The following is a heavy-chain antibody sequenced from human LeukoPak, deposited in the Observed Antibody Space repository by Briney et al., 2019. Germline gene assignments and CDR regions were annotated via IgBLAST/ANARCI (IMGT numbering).Heavy chain of an antibody. V-gene: IGHV4-4*07. CDR1: GGSISSYY. CDR2: IYTSGST. D-gene: IGHD3-10*01. J-gene: IGHJ4*02. Sequence: SETLSLTCTVSGGSISSYYWSWIRQPAGKGLEWIGRIYTSGSTNYNPSLKSRVTMSVDTSKNQFSLKLSSVTAADTAVYYCARCITMVRGVSFVYWGQGTLVTVSS. CDR3: ARCITMVRGVSFVY.